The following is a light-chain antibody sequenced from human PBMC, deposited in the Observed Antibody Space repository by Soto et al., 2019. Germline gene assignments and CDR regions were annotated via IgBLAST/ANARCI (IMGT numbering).Light chain of an antibody. V-gene: IGLV2-23*01. Sequence: QSALTQPASVSGSPGQSITISCTGASSDVENNNVVSWYQQHPGKAPKLLIYEATKRPSGVSNRFSGSKSGDTASPTISGLQAEDEADYFCSSSVRRRTWVFGGGTKLTVL. CDR2: EAT. CDR3: SSSVRRRTWV. CDR1: SSDVENNNV. J-gene: IGLJ3*02.